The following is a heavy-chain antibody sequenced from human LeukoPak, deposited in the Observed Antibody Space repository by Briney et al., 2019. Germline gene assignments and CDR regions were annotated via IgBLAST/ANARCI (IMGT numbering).Heavy chain of an antibody. CDR2: IYTSGST. Sequence: SETLSLTCTVSGGSISSYYWSWIRQPAGKGLEWIGRIYTSGSTNYNPSLKSRVTMSVDTSKNQFSLKLSSVTAADTAVYYCARQPSIAAATVGAFDIWGQGTMVTVSS. D-gene: IGHD6-13*01. J-gene: IGHJ3*02. CDR3: ARQPSIAAATVGAFDI. V-gene: IGHV4-4*07. CDR1: GGSISSYY.